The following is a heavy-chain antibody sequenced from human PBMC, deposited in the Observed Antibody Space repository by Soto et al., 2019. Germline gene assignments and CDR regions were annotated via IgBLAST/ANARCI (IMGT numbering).Heavy chain of an antibody. Sequence: HPGGSLRLSCAASGFTFSSYGMHWVRQAPGKGLEWVAVISYDGSNKYYADSVKGRFTISRDNSKNTLYLQMNSLRAEDTAVYYCAKDRGKYTLDYWGQGTLVTVSS. CDR1: GFTFSSYG. CDR2: ISYDGSNK. D-gene: IGHD1-26*01. V-gene: IGHV3-30*18. CDR3: AKDRGKYTLDY. J-gene: IGHJ4*02.